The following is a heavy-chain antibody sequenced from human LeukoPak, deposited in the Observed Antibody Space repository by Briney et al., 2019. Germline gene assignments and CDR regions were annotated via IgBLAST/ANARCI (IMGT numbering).Heavy chain of an antibody. Sequence: ASVKVSCKASGGTFSSYAISWVRQAPGQGLEWMGGIIPIFGKANYAQKFQGRVTITADESTSTAYMELSSLRSEDTAVYYCARDWAAAAGTHWGQGTLVTVSS. J-gene: IGHJ4*02. CDR2: IIPIFGKA. D-gene: IGHD6-13*01. V-gene: IGHV1-69*13. CDR3: ARDWAAAAGTH. CDR1: GGTFSSYA.